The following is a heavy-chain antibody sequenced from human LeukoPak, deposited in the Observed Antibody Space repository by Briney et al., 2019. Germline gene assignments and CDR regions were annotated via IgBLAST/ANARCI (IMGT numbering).Heavy chain of an antibody. D-gene: IGHD3-10*01. CDR3: ARVGYYYGSGSFDY. CDR1: GGSISSYY. J-gene: IGHJ4*02. V-gene: IGHV4-59*01. CDR2: IYYSGST. Sequence: SETLSLTCTVSGGSISSYYWSWIRQPPGKGLEWIGYIYYSGSTNYNPSLKSRVTISVDTSKNQFSLKLSSVTAADTAVYYCARVGYYYGSGSFDYWGQGTLVTVSS.